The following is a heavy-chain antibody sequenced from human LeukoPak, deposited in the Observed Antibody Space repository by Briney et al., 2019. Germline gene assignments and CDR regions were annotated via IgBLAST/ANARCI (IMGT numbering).Heavy chain of an antibody. CDR2: ISTYNGNT. D-gene: IGHD3/OR15-3a*01. J-gene: IGHJ6*03. V-gene: IGHV1-18*04. Sequence: ASVKVSCKASGYTFTSYYMHWVRQAPGQGLEWMASISTYNGNTNYAQNLQGRVTMTTDTSTSTAYMGLRSLRSDDTAVYYCARRTGYNYYYMDVWGRGTTVTVSS. CDR3: ARRTGYNYYYMDV. CDR1: GYTFTSYY.